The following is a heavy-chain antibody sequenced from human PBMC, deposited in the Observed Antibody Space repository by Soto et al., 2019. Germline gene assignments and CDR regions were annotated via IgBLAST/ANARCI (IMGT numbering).Heavy chain of an antibody. J-gene: IGHJ3*02. CDR3: ATLTGYCSGGSCYSGAAFDI. V-gene: IGHV4-34*01. CDR1: GGSFRGYY. D-gene: IGHD2-15*01. Sequence: SETLSLTCAVYGGSFRGYYWSWIRQPPGKGLEWIGEINHSGSTNYNPSLKSRVTISVDTSKNQFSLKLSSVTAADTAVYYCATLTGYCSGGSCYSGAAFDIWGQGTMVTVSS. CDR2: INHSGST.